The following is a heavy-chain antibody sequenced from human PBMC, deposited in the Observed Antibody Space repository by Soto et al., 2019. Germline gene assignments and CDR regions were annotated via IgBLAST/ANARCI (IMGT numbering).Heavy chain of an antibody. Sequence: QVQLVESGGGVVQPGRPLRLSCAASGFTFSSYGMHWVRQAPGKGLEWVAVIWYDGSNKYYADSVKGRFTISRDNSKNTLYLQMNSLRAEDTPVYYCARDRYSSGWYDFDYWGQGTLVTVSS. J-gene: IGHJ4*02. V-gene: IGHV3-33*01. CDR2: IWYDGSNK. CDR3: ARDRYSSGWYDFDY. D-gene: IGHD6-19*01. CDR1: GFTFSSYG.